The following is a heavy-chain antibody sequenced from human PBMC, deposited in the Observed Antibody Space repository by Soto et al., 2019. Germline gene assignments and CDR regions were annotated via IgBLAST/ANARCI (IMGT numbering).Heavy chain of an antibody. Sequence: GGSLRLSCAASGFTFSSYGMHWVRQAPGKGLEWVAVISYDGSNKYYVDSVKGRFTISRDNSKNTLYLQMNSLRAEDTAVYYCAKDGPGFDYWGQGTLVTVSS. CDR3: AKDGPGFDY. CDR2: ISYDGSNK. V-gene: IGHV3-30*18. J-gene: IGHJ4*02. CDR1: GFTFSSYG.